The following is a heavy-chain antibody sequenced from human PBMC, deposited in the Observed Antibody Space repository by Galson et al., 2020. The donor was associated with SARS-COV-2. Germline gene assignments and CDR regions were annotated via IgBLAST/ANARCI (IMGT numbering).Heavy chain of an antibody. D-gene: IGHD4-4*01. CDR3: TTALAYSEGTDF. Sequence: GGSLRLSCAASGSTFSGSAIHWVRQAPGKGLEWVGLIRPKTDGGTTDYAAPVKGRFTVSTDDSKNTLYLQLNSLKTEDTAIYYCTTALAYSEGTDFWGQGTLVTVSS. CDR1: GSTFSGSA. J-gene: IGHJ4*02. CDR2: IRPKTDGGTT. V-gene: IGHV3-15*07.